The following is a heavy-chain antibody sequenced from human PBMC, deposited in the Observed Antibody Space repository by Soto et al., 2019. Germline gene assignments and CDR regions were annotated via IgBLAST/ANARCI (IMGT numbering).Heavy chain of an antibody. CDR1: GFTFSYYY. Sequence: GGSLRLSCAASGFTFSYYYMSWIRQAPGKGLEWVSYISGSSYTIYYADSVKGRFTISRDNAKNSLYLQMNSLRAEDSAVYYCARVHLYFDNWGQGTLVTVSS. V-gene: IGHV3-11*01. CDR2: ISGSSYTI. J-gene: IGHJ4*02. CDR3: ARVHLYFDN.